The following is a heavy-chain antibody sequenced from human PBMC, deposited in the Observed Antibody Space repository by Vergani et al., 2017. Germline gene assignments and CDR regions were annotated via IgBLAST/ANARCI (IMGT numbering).Heavy chain of an antibody. Sequence: QVQLQESGPGLVKPSQTLSLTCTVSGGSISSGSYYWSWLRQPAGKGLEWIGRIYTSGITNYKPSLKSRVTMSVDTSKNQFSLKLSSVTAADTAVYYCARDTVTTSYYYYYMDVWGKGTTVTVSS. CDR3: ARDTVTTSYYYYYMDV. J-gene: IGHJ6*03. CDR1: GGSISSGSYY. CDR2: IYTSGIT. V-gene: IGHV4-61*02. D-gene: IGHD4-17*01.